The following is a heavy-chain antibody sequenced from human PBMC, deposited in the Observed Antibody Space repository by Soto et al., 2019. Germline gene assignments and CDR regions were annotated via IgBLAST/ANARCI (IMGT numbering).Heavy chain of an antibody. CDR3: ARHALEDCGGDGYHDAFDI. CDR1: GGSISSSSYY. V-gene: IGHV4-39*01. Sequence: SETLSLTCTVSGGSISSSSYYWGWIRQPPGKGLEWIGSIYYSGSTYYNPSLKSRVTISVDTSKNQFSLKLSSVTAADTAVYYCARHALEDCGGDGYHDAFDIWGQGTMVTVS. CDR2: IYYSGST. J-gene: IGHJ3*02. D-gene: IGHD2-21*02.